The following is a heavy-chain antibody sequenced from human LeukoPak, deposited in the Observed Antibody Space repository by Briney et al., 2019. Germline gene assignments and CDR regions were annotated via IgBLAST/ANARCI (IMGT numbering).Heavy chain of an antibody. Sequence: SSETLSLTCTVSGGSISSYYWSWIRQPAGKGLEWIGHISTSGNTNYNPSLKSRVTMSIDTSKNQFSLKLNSVTAADTAVYHCAREPTIVGATMIWGQGTLVIVSS. CDR1: GGSISSYY. J-gene: IGHJ4*02. V-gene: IGHV4-4*07. CDR2: ISTSGNT. D-gene: IGHD1-26*01. CDR3: AREPTIVGATMI.